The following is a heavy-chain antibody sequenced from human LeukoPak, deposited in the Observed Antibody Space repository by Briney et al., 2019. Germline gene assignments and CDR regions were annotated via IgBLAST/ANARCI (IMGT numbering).Heavy chain of an antibody. CDR1: GFTFSSYA. V-gene: IGHV3-23*01. J-gene: IGHJ3*02. CDR3: AGTRRGELRNAFDI. CDR2: ISGSGGST. Sequence: PGRSLRLSCAASGFTFSSYAMSWVRQAPGKGLEWVSAISGSGGSTYYADSVKGRFTISRDNSKNTLYLQMNSLRAEDTAVYYCAGTRRGELRNAFDIWGQGTMVTVSS. D-gene: IGHD1-7*01.